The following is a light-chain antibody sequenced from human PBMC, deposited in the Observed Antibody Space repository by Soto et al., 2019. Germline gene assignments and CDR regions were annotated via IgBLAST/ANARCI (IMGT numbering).Light chain of an antibody. CDR2: DAS. CDR3: HQYHNWPPGT. Sequence: ETSMKQSPATLSVSPGGTATLSCRSSQSVSNDLAWYQQKPGQAPMLLIYDASTRATGIPHRFSGSGSGTEFTLAISSLQSEDFAVYYCHQYHNWPPGTFGQGTKLQIK. V-gene: IGKV3-15*01. CDR1: QSVSND. J-gene: IGKJ2*01.